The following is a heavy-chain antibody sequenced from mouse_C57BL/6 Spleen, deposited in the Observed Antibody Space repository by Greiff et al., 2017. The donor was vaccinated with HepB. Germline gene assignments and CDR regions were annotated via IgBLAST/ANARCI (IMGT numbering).Heavy chain of an antibody. V-gene: IGHV1-19*01. CDR2: INPYNGGT. J-gene: IGHJ4*01. CDR3: AREGLPTFFYYAMDY. D-gene: IGHD5-1*01. Sequence: VQLQQSGPVLVKPGASVKMSCKASGYTFTDYYMNWVKQSHGKSLEWIGVINPYNGGTSYNQKFKGKATLTVAKSSSTAYMELNSLTSEDSAVYYCAREGLPTFFYYAMDYWGQGTSVTVSS. CDR1: GYTFTDYY.